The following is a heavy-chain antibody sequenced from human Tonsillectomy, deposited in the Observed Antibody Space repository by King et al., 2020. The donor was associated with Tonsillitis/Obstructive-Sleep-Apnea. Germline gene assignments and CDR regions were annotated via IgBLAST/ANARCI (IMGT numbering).Heavy chain of an antibody. J-gene: IGHJ6*02. CDR3: ARDFVGAPYYYGMDV. D-gene: IGHD1-26*01. CDR1: GFTFSSYW. Sequence: VQLVESGGGLVQPGGSLRLSCAASGFTFSSYWMTWVRQAPGKGLEWVANIKQDGSEKYYVDSVKGRFTISRDNAKNSLYLQMNSLRAEDSAVYYCARDFVGAPYYYGMDVWGQGTMVTVSS. V-gene: IGHV3-7*03. CDR2: IKQDGSEK.